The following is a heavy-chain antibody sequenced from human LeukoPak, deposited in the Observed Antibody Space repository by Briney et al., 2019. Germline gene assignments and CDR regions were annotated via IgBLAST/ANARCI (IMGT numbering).Heavy chain of an antibody. J-gene: IGHJ4*02. D-gene: IGHD6-13*01. CDR2: INHSGST. V-gene: IGHV4-34*01. CDR3: TRRRGGTSSRDY. Sequence: SETLSLTCAVYGGSFSGYYWSWIRQPPGKGLEWIGEINHSGSTDYNPSLKSRVTISLDTSKNQFSLRLSSVTAADTSMYYCTRRRGGTSSRDYWGQGTLVTVSS. CDR1: GGSFSGYY.